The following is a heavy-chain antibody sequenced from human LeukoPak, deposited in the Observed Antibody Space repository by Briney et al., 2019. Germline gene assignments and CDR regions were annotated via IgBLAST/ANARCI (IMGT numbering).Heavy chain of an antibody. CDR3: AKDEAPYCSSTTCYPFDN. D-gene: IGHD2-2*01. Sequence: GSLRLSCAASGFTFSTYAMSWVRQAPGKGLEWVSVISGSGGSTYYADSVKGRFTISRDNSKNTLYLQMNSLRAEDTAVYYCAKDEAPYCSSTTCYPFDNWGQGTLVTVSS. CDR2: ISGSGGST. J-gene: IGHJ4*02. CDR1: GFTFSTYA. V-gene: IGHV3-23*01.